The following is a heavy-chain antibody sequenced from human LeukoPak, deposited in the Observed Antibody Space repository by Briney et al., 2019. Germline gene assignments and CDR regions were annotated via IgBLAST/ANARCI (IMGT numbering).Heavy chain of an antibody. V-gene: IGHV4-59*01. D-gene: IGHD2-15*01. CDR1: GASISTYH. Sequence: PSETLSLTCTVSGASISTYHWSWIRQPPGKGLEWIGYIYHNGSTNYNPSLKSRVTISLETSKNQFSLKLNSVTAADTAVFYCARHAAWDCSGGTCYSHYGMDVWGHGTTVTVSS. CDR2: IYHNGST. J-gene: IGHJ6*02. CDR3: ARHAAWDCSGGTCYSHYGMDV.